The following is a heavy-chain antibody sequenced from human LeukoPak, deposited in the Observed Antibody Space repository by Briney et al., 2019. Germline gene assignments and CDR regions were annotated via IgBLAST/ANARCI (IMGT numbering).Heavy chain of an antibody. D-gene: IGHD3-22*01. CDR2: INYTRST. CDR3: ARGVTMIVVVIHDWYFDL. Sequence: PSETLSRTCTVSGGSISSSSYYWGWIRQPQGKGLEGPGGINYTRSTYYNPSLKSRVTISVDTSKNQFSLKLTSVTAADTAVYYCARGVTMIVVVIHDWYFDLWGRGTLVTVSS. CDR1: GGSISSSSYY. J-gene: IGHJ2*01. V-gene: IGHV4-39*01.